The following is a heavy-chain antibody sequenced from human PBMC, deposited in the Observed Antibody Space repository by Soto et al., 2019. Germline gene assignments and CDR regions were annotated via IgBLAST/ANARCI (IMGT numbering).Heavy chain of an antibody. J-gene: IGHJ5*02. CDR3: ARLEYSSGWYGGFDP. V-gene: IGHV1-18*01. CDR2: ISAYNGNT. D-gene: IGHD6-19*01. Sequence: GASVKVSCKASGYTFTSYGISWLRQAPGQGLEWMGWISAYNGNTNYAQKLQGRVTMTTDTSTSTAYMELRSLRSDDTAVYYCARLEYSSGWYGGFDPWGQGTLVTVSS. CDR1: GYTFTSYG.